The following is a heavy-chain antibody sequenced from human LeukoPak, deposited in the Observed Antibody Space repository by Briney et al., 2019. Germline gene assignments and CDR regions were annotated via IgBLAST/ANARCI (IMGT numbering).Heavy chain of an antibody. CDR3: ARERGYYYGSGSPDAFDI. V-gene: IGHV1-69*04. D-gene: IGHD3-10*01. CDR2: IIPILGIA. Sequence: SVKVSCKVSGYTLTELSMHWVRQAPGQGLEWMGRIIPILGIANYAQKFQGRVTITADKSTSTAYMELSSLRSEDTAVYYCARERGYYYGSGSPDAFDIWGQGTMVTVSS. J-gene: IGHJ3*02. CDR1: GYTLTELS.